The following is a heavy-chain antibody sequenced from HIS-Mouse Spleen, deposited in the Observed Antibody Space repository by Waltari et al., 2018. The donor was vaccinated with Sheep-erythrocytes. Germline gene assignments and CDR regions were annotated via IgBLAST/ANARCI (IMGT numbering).Heavy chain of an antibody. CDR2: IYYSGST. J-gene: IGHJ4*02. Sequence: QLQLQESGPGLVKPSETLSLTCTVSGGSISSSSYYWGWIRQPPGKGLEWIGSIYYSGSTHSKPSLKSRVTISVDTSKNQFSLKLRSVTAADTAVYYCARDEGTYYDFWSGYPPSYYFDYWGQGTLVTVSS. CDR3: ARDEGTYYDFWSGYPPSYYFDY. V-gene: IGHV4-39*07. CDR1: GGSISSSSYY. D-gene: IGHD3-3*01.